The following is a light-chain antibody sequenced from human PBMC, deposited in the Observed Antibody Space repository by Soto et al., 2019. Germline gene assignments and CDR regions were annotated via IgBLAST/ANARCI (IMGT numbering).Light chain of an antibody. CDR1: QDIRKN. CDR3: QQYDELIT. V-gene: IGKV1-33*01. Sequence: DIQMTQSPSSLSSSVGDRVTITCQASQDIRKNLNWYQQKPGKAPKLLIYGASNLETGVPSRFSGSGSGTDFTLTIISLQPEDISTYYCQQYDELITFGGGTKVEIK. CDR2: GAS. J-gene: IGKJ4*01.